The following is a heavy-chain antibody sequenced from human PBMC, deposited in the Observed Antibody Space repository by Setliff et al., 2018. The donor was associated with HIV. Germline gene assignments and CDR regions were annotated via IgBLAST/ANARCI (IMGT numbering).Heavy chain of an antibody. V-gene: IGHV4-59*11. Sequence: SETLSLTCTVSGGSISSHYWSWIRQPPGKGLEWIGYLYHSGSANYNPSLKSRVTISGDTSKNQFSLKLSSVTAADTAIYYCTRVRLLYSDSSPVWFDPWGQGTLVTVSS. CDR3: TRVRLLYSDSSPVWFDP. J-gene: IGHJ5*02. D-gene: IGHD3-22*01. CDR2: LYHSGSA. CDR1: GGSISSHY.